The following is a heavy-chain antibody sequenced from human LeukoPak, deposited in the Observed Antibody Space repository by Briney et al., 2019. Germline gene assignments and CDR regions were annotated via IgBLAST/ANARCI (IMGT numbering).Heavy chain of an antibody. Sequence: SETLCLTCTVSGGSISSYYWSWIRQPPGKGLEWIGYIYYSGSTNYNPSLKSRVTISVDTSKNQFSLKLSSVTAADTAVYYCARDEDYWGQGTLVTVSS. CDR1: GGSISSYY. CDR2: IYYSGST. V-gene: IGHV4-59*01. CDR3: ARDEDY. J-gene: IGHJ4*02.